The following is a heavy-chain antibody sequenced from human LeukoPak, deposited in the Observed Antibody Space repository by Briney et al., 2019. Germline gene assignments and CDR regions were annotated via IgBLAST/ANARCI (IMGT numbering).Heavy chain of an antibody. CDR2: IYNSVRT. D-gene: IGHD5-12*01. J-gene: IGHJ6*02. Sequence: SETLSLTCTVSGDSITTYYWSWIRQPPGKGLEWIGYIYNSVRTNYNPSLKSRVTISVDTSKNQLSLKLSSVTAADTAVYFCVRDLVATIDHYYYGMDVWGQGTTVTVSS. V-gene: IGHV4-59*01. CDR3: VRDLVATIDHYYYGMDV. CDR1: GDSITTYY.